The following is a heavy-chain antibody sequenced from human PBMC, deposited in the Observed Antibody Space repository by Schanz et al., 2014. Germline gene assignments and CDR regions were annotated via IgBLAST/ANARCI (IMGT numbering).Heavy chain of an antibody. J-gene: IGHJ5*01. CDR3: AKQHIVRGVIYLNWFDS. CDR1: GFTFSSYS. D-gene: IGHD3-10*01. Sequence: VQLVESGGGVVQPGRSLRLSCAASGFTFSSYSMNWVRQAPGKGLEWVSGFDAHDGRAYYADSAKGRFTISRDNSKNTVHLQMNSLRAEDTAVYYCAKQHIVRGVIYLNWFDSWGQGTLVTVSS. CDR2: FDAHDGRA. V-gene: IGHV3-NL1*01.